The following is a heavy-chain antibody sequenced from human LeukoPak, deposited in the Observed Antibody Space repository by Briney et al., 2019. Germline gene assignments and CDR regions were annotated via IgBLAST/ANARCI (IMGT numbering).Heavy chain of an antibody. V-gene: IGHV1-18*04. Sequence: ASVKVSRKASGYTFTSYGISWVRQAPGQGLEWMGWISAYNGNTNYAQKLQGRVTMTTDTSTSTAYMELRSLRSDDTAVYYCARCGRDIVVVVAEDYYMDVWGKGTTVTVSS. D-gene: IGHD2-15*01. CDR2: ISAYNGNT. CDR3: ARCGRDIVVVVAEDYYMDV. CDR1: GYTFTSYG. J-gene: IGHJ6*03.